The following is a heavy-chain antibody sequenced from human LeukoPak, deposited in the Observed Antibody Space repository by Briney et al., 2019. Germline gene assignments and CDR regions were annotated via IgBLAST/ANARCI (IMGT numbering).Heavy chain of an antibody. Sequence: SETLSLTCSVSSGSISSSNYYWGWIRQPPGKGLEWIASIYSSGSTYYSPSLKSRVTISVDTSKNQFSLKLSSVTAADTAVYYCAREGMIRPNDAFDIWGQGTMVTVSS. CDR3: AREGMIRPNDAFDI. CDR2: IYSSGST. D-gene: IGHD3-22*01. V-gene: IGHV4-39*02. J-gene: IGHJ3*02. CDR1: SGSISSSNYY.